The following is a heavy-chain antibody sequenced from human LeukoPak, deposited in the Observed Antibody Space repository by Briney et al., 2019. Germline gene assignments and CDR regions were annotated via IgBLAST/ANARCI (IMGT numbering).Heavy chain of an antibody. J-gene: IGHJ4*02. CDR3: ARDFTVQYYFDY. V-gene: IGHV3-33*01. CDR1: GFTFSSYG. CDR2: IWYDGSNK. D-gene: IGHD1-1*01. Sequence: PGRSLRLSCAASGFTFSSYGMHWGRQAPGKGLEWVAVIWYDGSNKYYADSVKGRFTISRDNSKNTLYLQMNSLRAEDTAVYYCARDFTVQYYFDYWGQGTLVTVSS.